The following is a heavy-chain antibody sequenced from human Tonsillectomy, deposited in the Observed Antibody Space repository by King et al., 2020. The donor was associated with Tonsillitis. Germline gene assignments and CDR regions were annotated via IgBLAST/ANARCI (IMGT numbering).Heavy chain of an antibody. J-gene: IGHJ4*02. V-gene: IGHV4-59*08. CDR2: IYYSGST. Sequence: MQLQESGPGLVKPSETLSLTCTVSGGSIRSYYWSWIRQSPGKGLEWIGYIYYSGSTNYNPSLKSRVTISLDTSKNQFSLTLSSVTAADTAVYYCAGGWWELLPTIPFDYWGQGTLVTVSS. D-gene: IGHD1-26*01. CDR3: AGGWWELLPTIPFDY. CDR1: GGSIRSYY.